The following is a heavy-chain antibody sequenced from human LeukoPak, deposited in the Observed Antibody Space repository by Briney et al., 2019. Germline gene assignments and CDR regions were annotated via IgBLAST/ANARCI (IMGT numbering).Heavy chain of an antibody. V-gene: IGHV4-31*03. CDR3: ARQLWFGELLQGWFDP. Sequence: SETLSLTCSVSGGSISSGGYYRSWIRQNPGKGLESIGYIYYSGSTYYNPSLKSRVTISVDTSKNQFSLKLSSVTAADTAVYYCARQLWFGELLQGWFDPWGQGTLVAVSS. J-gene: IGHJ5*02. CDR2: IYYSGST. CDR1: GGSISSGGYY. D-gene: IGHD3-10*01.